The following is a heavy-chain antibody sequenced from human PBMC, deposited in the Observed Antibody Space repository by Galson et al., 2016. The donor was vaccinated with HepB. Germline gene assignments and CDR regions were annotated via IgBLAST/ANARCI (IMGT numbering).Heavy chain of an antibody. CDR3: ASSFETRFGSGSYY. D-gene: IGHD1-26*01. V-gene: IGHV3-33*01. CDR2: IWNDGSNQ. J-gene: IGHJ4*02. Sequence: SLRLSCAASGFIFSSYGMHWVRQAPGKGLEWVAVIWNDGSNQYYVDSAKGRFTISRDNSKNTLYLQMNSLRPEDTAVYYCASSFETRFGSGSYYWGQGTLVTVSS. CDR1: GFIFSSYG.